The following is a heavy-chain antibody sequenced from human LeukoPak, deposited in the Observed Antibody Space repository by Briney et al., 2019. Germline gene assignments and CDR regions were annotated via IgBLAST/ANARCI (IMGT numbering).Heavy chain of an antibody. CDR3: ATEQLERPGFDP. CDR2: INPNSGGT. D-gene: IGHD1-1*01. CDR1: GYTFTGYY. V-gene: IGHV1-2*02. J-gene: IGHJ5*02. Sequence: GASVKVSCKASGYTFTGYYMHWVRQAPGQGLEWMGWINPNSGGTNYAQKFQGRVTMTEDTSTDTAYMELSSLRSEDTAVYYCATEQLERPGFDPWGQGALVTVSS.